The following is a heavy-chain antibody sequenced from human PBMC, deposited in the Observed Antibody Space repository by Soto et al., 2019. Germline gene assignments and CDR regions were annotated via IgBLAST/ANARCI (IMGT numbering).Heavy chain of an antibody. J-gene: IGHJ4*02. CDR2: TSIFNNQT. V-gene: IGHV1-18*04. CDR1: GYTLMSYG. D-gene: IGHD3-10*01. CDR3: AGDGSAGSLEY. Sequence: QVLLGQSGTEVKKSGASVRVSCRASGYTLMSYGIRWVRQAPGRGIEWLGRTSIFNNQTNYAEKFQGRVTMTTDTTARTVYMDVMSRISDDTAVYYCAGDGSAGSLEYWGPGTLVTVSS.